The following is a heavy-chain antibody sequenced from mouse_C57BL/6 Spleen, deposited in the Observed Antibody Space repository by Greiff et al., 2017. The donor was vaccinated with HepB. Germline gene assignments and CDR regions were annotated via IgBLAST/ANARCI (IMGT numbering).Heavy chain of an antibody. V-gene: IGHV5-17*01. CDR2: ISSGSSTI. J-gene: IGHJ2*01. CDR1: GFTFSDYG. CDR3: ARGRVTTVVAHYFDY. D-gene: IGHD1-1*01. Sequence: EVKLVESGGGLVKPGGSLKLSCAASGFTFSDYGMHWVRQAPEKGLEWVAYISSGSSTIYYADTVKGRFIISRDNAKNTLFLQMTSLRSEDTAMYYCARGRVTTVVAHYFDYWGQGTTLTVSS.